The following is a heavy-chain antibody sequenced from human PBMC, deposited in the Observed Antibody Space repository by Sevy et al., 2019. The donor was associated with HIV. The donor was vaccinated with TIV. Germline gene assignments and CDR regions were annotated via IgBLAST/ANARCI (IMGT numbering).Heavy chain of an antibody. D-gene: IGHD2-15*01. CDR3: ARVVAYCSGGSCFPGYYYGMDV. J-gene: IGHJ6*02. Sequence: RGSLRLSCAASGFTFSNYNMNWVRQAPGKGLEWVSSISSSSNYISYADSMKGRFTISRDNAKNSLYLQMNSLRAEDTDVYYCARVVAYCSGGSCFPGYYYGMDVWGQGTTVTVSS. V-gene: IGHV3-21*01. CDR1: GFTFSNYN. CDR2: ISSSSNYI.